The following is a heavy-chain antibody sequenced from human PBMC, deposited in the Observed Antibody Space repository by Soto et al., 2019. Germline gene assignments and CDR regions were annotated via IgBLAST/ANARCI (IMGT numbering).Heavy chain of an antibody. J-gene: IGHJ2*01. CDR3: GRGEGAAGSYWYSEF. V-gene: IGHV4-59*08. D-gene: IGHD6-13*01. CDR2: IYYSGST. CDR1: GGSISSYC. Sequence: ASEILRLPHPVSGGSISSYCWIWIRQPPGKGLEWIGYIYYSGSTSYNPSLKSRVTISVDTSKNQFSLKLSSVTAADTAVYYCGRGEGAAGSYWYSEFLGSGTPV.